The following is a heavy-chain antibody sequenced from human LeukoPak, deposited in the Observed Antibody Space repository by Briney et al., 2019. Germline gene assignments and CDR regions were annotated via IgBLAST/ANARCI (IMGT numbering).Heavy chain of an antibody. CDR1: GFTFSSYA. CDR2: ISGSGGST. J-gene: IGHJ4*02. CDR3: AKRTNGVSPRQYYFDY. D-gene: IGHD2-8*01. Sequence: LSGGSLRLSCAASGFTFSSYAMSWVRQAPGKGLEWVSAISGSGGSTYYADSVKGRFTISRDNSKNTLYLQMNSLRAEDTAVYYCAKRTNGVSPRQYYFDYWGQGTLVTVSS. V-gene: IGHV3-23*01.